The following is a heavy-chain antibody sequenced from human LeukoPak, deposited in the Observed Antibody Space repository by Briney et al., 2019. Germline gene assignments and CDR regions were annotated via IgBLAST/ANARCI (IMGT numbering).Heavy chain of an antibody. D-gene: IGHD3-22*01. V-gene: IGHV4-34*01. CDR1: GGSFSGYY. CDR3: ARQKHERRFYDGSGYYQD. Sequence: SETLSLTCAVYGGSFSGYYWSWIRQPPGQGLEWIGEINHSGSTNYNPSLISRVTISVDTSKNQFSLMLRSVTSADTAVYYFARQKHERRFYDGSGYYQDWGQGTLGTVSS. J-gene: IGHJ4*02. CDR2: INHSGST.